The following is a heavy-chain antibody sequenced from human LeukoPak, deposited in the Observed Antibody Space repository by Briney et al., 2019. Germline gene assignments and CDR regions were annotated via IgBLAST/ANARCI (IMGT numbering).Heavy chain of an antibody. CDR1: GGSISSYY. J-gene: IGHJ6*03. D-gene: IGHD2-15*01. CDR2: ISTSGGT. V-gene: IGHV4-4*07. CDR3: ARTLGYCSGSSCFSDYYYYYCMDV. Sequence: SETLSFTCTVSGGSISSYYWSWIRQPAGKGLESIGHISTSGGTNYNPSLKSRVTMSVDTSKNQFSLKLSSVTAADTAVYYCARTLGYCSGSSCFSDYYYYYCMDVWGKGTTVTVSS.